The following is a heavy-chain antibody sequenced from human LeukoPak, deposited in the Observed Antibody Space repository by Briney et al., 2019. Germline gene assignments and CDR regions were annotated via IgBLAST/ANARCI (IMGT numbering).Heavy chain of an antibody. V-gene: IGHV4-34*01. CDR2: INHSGST. CDR1: GGSFSSYY. Sequence: SETLSLTCAVYGGSFSSYYWSWIRQPPGKGLEWIGEINHSGSTNYNPSLKSRVTISVDTSKNQFSLKLSSVTAADTAVYYCARLRVRGVIRKGHYYMDVWGKGTTVTVSS. D-gene: IGHD3-10*01. CDR3: ARLRVRGVIRKGHYYMDV. J-gene: IGHJ6*03.